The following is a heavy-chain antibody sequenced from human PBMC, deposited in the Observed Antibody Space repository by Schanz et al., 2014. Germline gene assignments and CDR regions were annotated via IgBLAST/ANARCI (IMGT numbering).Heavy chain of an antibody. CDR2: IWNNGVTK. V-gene: IGHV3-33*03. J-gene: IGHJ4*02. CDR3: ARPRFDYGEVDY. CDR1: GFSLNTYG. D-gene: IGHD4-17*01. Sequence: QAQLMESGGGVVQPGTSLILSCSVSGFSLNTYGIHWFRQPAGKGLEWVAGIWNNGVTKYYADSVRGRFTISRDSCQNTLYLRMSSLRAEDTAGYYCARPRFDYGEVDYWGQGTQVTVSS.